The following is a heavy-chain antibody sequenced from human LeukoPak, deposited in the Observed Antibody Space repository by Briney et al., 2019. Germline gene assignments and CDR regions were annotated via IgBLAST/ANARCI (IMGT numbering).Heavy chain of an antibody. Sequence: SETLSLTCAVYGGSFSGYYWSWIRQPPGKGLEWTGEINHSGSTNYNPSLKSRVTISVDTSKNQFSLKLSSVTAADTAVYYCARRYYYYYGMDVWGQGTTVTVSS. J-gene: IGHJ6*02. CDR3: ARRYYYYYGMDV. V-gene: IGHV4-34*01. CDR2: INHSGST. CDR1: GGSFSGYY.